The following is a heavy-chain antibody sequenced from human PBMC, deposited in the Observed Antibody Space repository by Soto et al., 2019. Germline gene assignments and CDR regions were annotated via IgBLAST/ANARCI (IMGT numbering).Heavy chain of an antibody. Sequence: GEALKIYCQGSGYSFTSYWIGWVRQMPGQGLEWMGIIYPGDSDTRYSPSFQGQVTISADKSISTAYRQWSSLKAADNSMDYCEASTMVRSDFDIWGQGTMVTVSS. CDR3: EASTMVRSDFDI. CDR2: IYPGDSDT. J-gene: IGHJ3*02. CDR1: GYSFTSYW. D-gene: IGHD3-10*01. V-gene: IGHV5-51*01.